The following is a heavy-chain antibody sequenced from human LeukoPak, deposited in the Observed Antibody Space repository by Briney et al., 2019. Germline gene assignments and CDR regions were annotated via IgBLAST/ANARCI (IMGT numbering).Heavy chain of an antibody. CDR1: GGSISSYY. J-gene: IGHJ6*02. CDR2: IYYSGST. Sequence: SETLSLTCTVSGGSISSYYWSWIRQPPGKGVEWSGDIYYSGSTNYNPSLKSRVTMSVDTSKNQFSLKLSSVTAADTAVYYCARDELQWLPPYYYYYGMDVWGQGTTVTVSS. V-gene: IGHV4-59*01. CDR3: ARDELQWLPPYYYYYGMDV. D-gene: IGHD6-19*01.